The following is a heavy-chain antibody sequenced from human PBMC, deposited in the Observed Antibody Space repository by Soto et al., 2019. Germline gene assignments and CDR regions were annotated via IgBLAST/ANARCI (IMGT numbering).Heavy chain of an antibody. Sequence: EVQLVESGGGLIQPGGSLRLSCAASGLTVSSNYMTWFRQAPGKGLEWVSVMYSGGSTYDADSVKGRFTISRDTSKNTLHLQMNSLSAEETAVYYCARGINRLDYLGQGTLGTVSS. V-gene: IGHV3-53*01. J-gene: IGHJ4*02. D-gene: IGHD3-3*02. CDR2: MYSGGST. CDR3: ARGINRLDY. CDR1: GLTVSSNY.